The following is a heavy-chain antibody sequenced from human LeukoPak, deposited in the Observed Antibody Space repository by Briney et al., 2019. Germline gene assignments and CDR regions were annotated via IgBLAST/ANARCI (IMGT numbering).Heavy chain of an antibody. CDR2: ICWDGGST. Sequence: PGGSLRLPCAASGFTFDDYAMHWVRQAPGKGLEWVSLICWDGGSTYYADSVKGRFTISRDKSKNSLYLQMNSLRAEDTALYYCAKDTSHAYALDYWDQGTLVTVSS. V-gene: IGHV3-43D*03. J-gene: IGHJ4*02. CDR3: AKDTSHAYALDY. CDR1: GFTFDDYA. D-gene: IGHD3-16*01.